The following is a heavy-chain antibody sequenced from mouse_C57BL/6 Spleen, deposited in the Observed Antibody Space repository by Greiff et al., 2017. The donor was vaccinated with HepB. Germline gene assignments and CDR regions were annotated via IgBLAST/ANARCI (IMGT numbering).Heavy chain of an antibody. CDR1: GYTFTSYW. V-gene: IGHV1-69*01. Sequence: QVQLQQPGAELVMPGASVKLSCKASGYTFTSYWMHWVKQRPGQGLEWIGEIDPSDSYTNYNQKVKGKSTLTVDKSSSTAYMQLSSLTSEDSAVYYCARKEAQVAWFAYWGQGTLVTVSA. CDR2: IDPSDSYT. CDR3: ARKEAQVAWFAY. D-gene: IGHD3-2*02. J-gene: IGHJ3*01.